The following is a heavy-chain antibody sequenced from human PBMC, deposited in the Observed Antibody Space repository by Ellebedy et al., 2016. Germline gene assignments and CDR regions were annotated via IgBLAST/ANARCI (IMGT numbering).Heavy chain of an antibody. D-gene: IGHD4/OR15-4a*01. CDR1: GFTFSSYA. Sequence: LSLTXXASGFTFSSYAMNWVRQAPGKGLEWVSYISAGSDNIYYTDSVKGRFTVSRDNAKYSLYLQMNSLRAEDTAVYYCARDGRTYNYGAPDMDVWGQGATVTVSS. J-gene: IGHJ6*02. CDR2: ISAGSDNI. CDR3: ARDGRTYNYGAPDMDV. V-gene: IGHV3-48*04.